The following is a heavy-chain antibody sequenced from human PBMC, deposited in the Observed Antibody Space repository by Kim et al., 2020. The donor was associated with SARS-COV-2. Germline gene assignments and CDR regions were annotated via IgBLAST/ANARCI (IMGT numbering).Heavy chain of an antibody. Sequence: GGSLRLSCAASGFTFSSYAMHWVRQAPGKGLEWVAVISYDGSNKYYGDSVKGRFTISRDNSKNTLYLQMNSLRAEDTAVYYCARGGLTGLELLWFGELYSYGMDVWGQGTTVTVSS. CDR2: ISYDGSNK. CDR3: ARGGLTGLELLWFGELYSYGMDV. J-gene: IGHJ6*02. V-gene: IGHV3-30*04. D-gene: IGHD3-10*01. CDR1: GFTFSSYA.